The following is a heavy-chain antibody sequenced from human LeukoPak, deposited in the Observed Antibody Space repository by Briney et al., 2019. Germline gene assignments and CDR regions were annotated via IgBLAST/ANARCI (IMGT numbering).Heavy chain of an antibody. J-gene: IGHJ5*02. Sequence: GGSLRLSCAASGFTFSSHSMNWVRQAPGKGLEWVSSISSSSSYIYYADSVKGRFTISRDNAKNSLYLQMNSLRAEDTAVYYCARDYYCSSTSCSPGWFDPWGQGTLVTVSS. CDR3: ARDYYCSSTSCSPGWFDP. D-gene: IGHD2-2*01. CDR1: GFTFSSHS. V-gene: IGHV3-21*01. CDR2: ISSSSSYI.